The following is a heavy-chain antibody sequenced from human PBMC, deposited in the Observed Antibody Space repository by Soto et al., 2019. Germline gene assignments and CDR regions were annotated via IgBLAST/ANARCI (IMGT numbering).Heavy chain of an antibody. Sequence: RLSCAASGFTFSSYGMHWVRQAPGKGLEWVAVISYDGSNKYYADSVKGRFTISRDNSKNTLYLQMNSLRAEDTAVYYCAKDFRLSLYYYYYGMDVWGQGTTVTVSS. V-gene: IGHV3-30*18. CDR3: AKDFRLSLYYYYYGMDV. CDR1: GFTFSSYG. CDR2: ISYDGSNK. J-gene: IGHJ6*02.